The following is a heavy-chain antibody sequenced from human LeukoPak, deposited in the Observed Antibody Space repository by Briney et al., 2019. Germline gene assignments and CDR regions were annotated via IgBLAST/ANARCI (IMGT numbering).Heavy chain of an antibody. CDR2: INHSGST. D-gene: IGHD2-2*01. CDR3: ARVLPTPGISSTSCYDY. Sequence: SETLSLTCAVYGGSFSGYYWSWIRQPPGKGLEWIGEINHSGSTNYNPSLKSRVTISVDTSKNQFSLKLSSVTAAGTAVYYCARVLPTPGISSTSCYDYWGQGTLVTVSS. J-gene: IGHJ4*02. V-gene: IGHV4-34*01. CDR1: GGSFSGYY.